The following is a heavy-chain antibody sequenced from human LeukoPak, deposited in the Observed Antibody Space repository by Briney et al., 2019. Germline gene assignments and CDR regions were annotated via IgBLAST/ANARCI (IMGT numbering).Heavy chain of an antibody. CDR2: ISGSGGST. CDR3: AKMVGATYYYYMDV. J-gene: IGHJ6*03. Sequence: PGGSLRLSCAASGFTFSSYAMSWVRQAPGKGLEWVSAISGSGGSTYYADSVKGRFTISRDNSKNTLYLQMNSLRAEDTAVYYCAKMVGATYYYYMDVWGKGTTVTVSS. D-gene: IGHD1-26*01. CDR1: GFTFSSYA. V-gene: IGHV3-23*01.